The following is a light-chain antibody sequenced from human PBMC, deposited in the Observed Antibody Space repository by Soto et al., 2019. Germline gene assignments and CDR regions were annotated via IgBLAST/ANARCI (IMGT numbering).Light chain of an antibody. CDR3: QQYGSSLWT. Sequence: EIVLTQFPGTLSLSPGERASLSCRASQSVGSTYLAWYQQKLGQAPRLLMYGTSTRATGIPDRFSGSGSGTDFTLTISRLEPEDFAVYYCQQYGSSLWTFSQGTKVQIK. CDR1: QSVGSTY. CDR2: GTS. V-gene: IGKV3-20*01. J-gene: IGKJ1*01.